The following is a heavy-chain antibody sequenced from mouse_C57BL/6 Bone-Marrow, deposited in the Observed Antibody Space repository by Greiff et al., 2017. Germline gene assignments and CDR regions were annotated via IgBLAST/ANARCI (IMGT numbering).Heavy chain of an antibody. D-gene: IGHD2-3*01. CDR2: IYPRSGNT. V-gene: IGHV1-81*01. CDR3: SSKRWLLPG. J-gene: IGHJ1*03. CDR1: GYTFTSYG. Sequence: QVQLQQSGAELARPGASVKLSCKASGYTFTSYGISWVKQRTGQGLEWIGEIYPRSGNTYYNEKFKGKATLTADKSSSTAYMELRSLTSEDSAVYFCSSKRWLLPGWGTGTTVTVSS.